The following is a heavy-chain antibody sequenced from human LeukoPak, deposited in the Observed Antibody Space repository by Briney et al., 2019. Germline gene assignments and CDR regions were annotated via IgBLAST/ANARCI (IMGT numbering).Heavy chain of an antibody. D-gene: IGHD3-3*01. CDR2: INPNSGGT. Sequence: ASVKVSCKASGYTFTGYYMHWVRQAPGQGLEWMGRINPNSGGTNYAQKFQGRVTMTRDTSISTAYMELSRLRSDDTAVYYCARTRFLEWSDFDYWGQGTLVTVSS. V-gene: IGHV1-2*06. J-gene: IGHJ4*02. CDR3: ARTRFLEWSDFDY. CDR1: GYTFTGYY.